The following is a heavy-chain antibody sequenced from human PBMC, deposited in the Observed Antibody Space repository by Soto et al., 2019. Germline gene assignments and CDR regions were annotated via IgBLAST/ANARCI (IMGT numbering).Heavy chain of an antibody. D-gene: IGHD6-6*01. J-gene: IGHJ4*02. CDR3: ARGVLEYSSSSMDY. CDR2: IIPIFGTA. Sequence: SVKVSCKASGGTFSSYAISWVRQAPGQGLEWMGGIIPIFGTANYAQKFQGRVTITADESTSTAYMELSSLRSEDTAVYYCARGVLEYSSSSMDYWGQGTLVTVSS. V-gene: IGHV1-69*13. CDR1: GGTFSSYA.